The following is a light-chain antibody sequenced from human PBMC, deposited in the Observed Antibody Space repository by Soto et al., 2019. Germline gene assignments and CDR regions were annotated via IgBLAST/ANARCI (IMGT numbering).Light chain of an antibody. V-gene: IGKV3-11*01. Sequence: EIVLIQSPDTLSLSPGERATLSCRASQSVSSSLAWYQQNPGQAPRLLIFDASNRATGIPVRFSGSGSGTDFTLTISSLEPEDFTVYYCQQHSDWPLTFGGGTRVEIK. CDR2: DAS. J-gene: IGKJ4*01. CDR1: QSVSSS. CDR3: QQHSDWPLT.